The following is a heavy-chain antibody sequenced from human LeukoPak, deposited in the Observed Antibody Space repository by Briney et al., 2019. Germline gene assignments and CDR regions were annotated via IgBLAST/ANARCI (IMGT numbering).Heavy chain of an antibody. Sequence: GGSLRLSCAASGFTFSSYSMNWVRPAPGKGLEWVSSITSSSYIYYADSVKGRFTISRDNAKNSLYLQMNSLRAEDTAVYYCARDPPRGCSSTSCSGYWGQGTLVTVSS. D-gene: IGHD2-2*01. V-gene: IGHV3-21*01. CDR3: ARDPPRGCSSTSCSGY. J-gene: IGHJ4*01. CDR2: ITSSSYI. CDR1: GFTFSSYS.